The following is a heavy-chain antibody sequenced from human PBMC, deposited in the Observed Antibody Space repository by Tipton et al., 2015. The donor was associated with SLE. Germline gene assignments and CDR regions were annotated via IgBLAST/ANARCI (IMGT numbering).Heavy chain of an antibody. Sequence: QLVQSGAEVKKPGESLKISCQGSGYNFPYYWIGWVRQTAGKGLEWIGIIYAGDSDTRYSPSFQGQVTISVDRSISTAYLQWSSLKASDSAIYYCARLGYGCSGGRCFGMDVWGQGTTVTVSS. V-gene: IGHV5-51*03. J-gene: IGHJ6*02. CDR3: ARLGYGCSGGRCFGMDV. CDR1: GYNFPYYW. CDR2: IYAGDSDT. D-gene: IGHD2-15*01.